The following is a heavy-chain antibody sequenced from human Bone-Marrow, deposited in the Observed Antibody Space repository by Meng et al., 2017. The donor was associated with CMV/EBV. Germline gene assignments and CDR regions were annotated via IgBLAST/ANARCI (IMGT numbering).Heavy chain of an antibody. J-gene: IGHJ4*01. CDR2: ISHRGVT. Sequence: SETLSLTCAVFGGPFSDYSWTWIRQPPGKGLEWIGQISHRGVTNYNPSLKSRITISVDTSKEQFSLKLSSLTAADTAVYYCVGEADYWGHGTPVTVSS. CDR3: VGEADY. CDR1: GGPFSDYS. V-gene: IGHV4-34*01.